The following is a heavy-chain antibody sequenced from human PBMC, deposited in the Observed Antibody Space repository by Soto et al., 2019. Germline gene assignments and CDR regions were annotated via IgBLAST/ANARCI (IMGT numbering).Heavy chain of an antibody. D-gene: IGHD1-26*01. J-gene: IGHJ4*02. CDR2: TRNKANSYAT. CDR1: GFTFSDYY. CDR3: ASDTGGSYDY. Sequence: EVQLVESGGGLVQPGGSLRLSCAASGFTFSDYYMDWVRQVPGKGLEWIGRTRNKANSYATEYVASGKGRFSNSRDDSKDSMYLQMNSLKTEDTAVYYCASDTGGSYDYCGQGALVTVSS. V-gene: IGHV3-72*01.